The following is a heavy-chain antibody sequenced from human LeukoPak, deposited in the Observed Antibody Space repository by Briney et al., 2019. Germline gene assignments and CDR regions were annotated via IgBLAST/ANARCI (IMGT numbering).Heavy chain of an antibody. J-gene: IGHJ6*02. D-gene: IGHD3-22*01. CDR3: ARLPYDSSGYGMDV. CDR2: IIPIFGTA. Sequence: ASVRVSCKASGGTFSSYAISWVRQAPGQGLEWMGGIIPIFGTANYAQKFQGRVTITADESTSTAYMELSSLRSEDTAVYYCARLPYDSSGYGMDVWGQGTTVTVSS. CDR1: GGTFSSYA. V-gene: IGHV1-69*13.